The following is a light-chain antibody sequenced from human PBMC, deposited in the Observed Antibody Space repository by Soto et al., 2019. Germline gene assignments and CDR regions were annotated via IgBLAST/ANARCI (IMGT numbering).Light chain of an antibody. V-gene: IGKV3-20*01. CDR3: HQCGNSWWT. CDR1: QSVSSTY. Sequence: ETVLTQSPGSLSLSPGETATLSCRASQSVSSTYLAWYQQKPGQAPRVLIYGASSRATGIPDRCSGSGSGTDYTLTISRLEPDNFAVYYCHQCGNSWWTFGQGTKVESK. CDR2: GAS. J-gene: IGKJ1*01.